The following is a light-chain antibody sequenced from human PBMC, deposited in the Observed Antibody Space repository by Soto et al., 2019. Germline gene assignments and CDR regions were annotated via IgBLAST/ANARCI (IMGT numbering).Light chain of an antibody. V-gene: IGLV8-61*01. CDR2: NTN. CDR1: SGSVSTNFF. Sequence: QTVVTQEPSFSVSPGGTVTLTCGLTSGSVSTNFFPSWYQQTPGQAPRTLIYNTNTRSSGVPNRFSGSILGNKAALTITGVQADDESDYYCVLYMGSYIWLFGGGTKVTVL. CDR3: VLYMGSYIWL. J-gene: IGLJ2*01.